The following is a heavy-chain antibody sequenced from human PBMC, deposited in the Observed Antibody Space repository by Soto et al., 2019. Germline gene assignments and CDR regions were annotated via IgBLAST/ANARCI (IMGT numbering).Heavy chain of an antibody. CDR3: AKDGITMVRGVIVTPNTFDY. J-gene: IGHJ4*02. Sequence: GGSLRLSCAASGFTFSSYAMSWVRQAPGKGLEWVSAISGSGGSTYYADSVKGRFTISRDNSKNTLYLQMNSLRAEDTAVYYCAKDGITMVRGVIVTPNTFDYWGQGTLVTVSS. CDR1: GFTFSSYA. V-gene: IGHV3-23*01. D-gene: IGHD3-10*01. CDR2: ISGSGGST.